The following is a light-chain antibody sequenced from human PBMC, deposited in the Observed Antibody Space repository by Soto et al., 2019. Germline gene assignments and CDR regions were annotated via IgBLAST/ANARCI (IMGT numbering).Light chain of an antibody. Sequence: EIVLTQSPGTLSLSPGERATLSCRASQSVSSNYLAWYQQKSGQAPRLLIYGASSRATGIPDRFSGSGSGTYFTLSISKLEPDDCAVYYGQQYGNSPFAFGQGTELEI. CDR3: QQYGNSPFA. V-gene: IGKV3-20*01. CDR1: QSVSSNY. J-gene: IGKJ2*01. CDR2: GAS.